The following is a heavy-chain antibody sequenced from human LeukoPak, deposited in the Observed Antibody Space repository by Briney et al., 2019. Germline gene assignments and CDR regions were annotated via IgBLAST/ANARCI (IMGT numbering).Heavy chain of an antibody. CDR3: ARDWVAAAGRGWFDP. CDR2: IYTSGST. Sequence: SQTLSLTCTVSGGSISSGSYYWSWIRQPAGKGLEWIGRIYTSGSTNYNPSLKSRVTISVDTSKNQFSLKLSSVTAADTAVYYCARDWVAAAGRGWFDPWGQGTLVTVSS. J-gene: IGHJ5*02. D-gene: IGHD6-13*01. V-gene: IGHV4-61*02. CDR1: GGSISSGSYY.